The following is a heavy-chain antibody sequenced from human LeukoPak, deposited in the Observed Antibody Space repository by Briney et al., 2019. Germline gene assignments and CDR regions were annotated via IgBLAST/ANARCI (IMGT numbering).Heavy chain of an antibody. J-gene: IGHJ6*02. CDR3: AKDQMATILGYYYGMDV. D-gene: IGHD5-12*01. V-gene: IGHV3-23*01. CDR1: GFTFSGYA. CDR2: ISASGGST. Sequence: GGSLNLSCAASGFTFSGYAMSWVRQAPGQGLEWVSAISASGGSTYYADYVKGRFTISRDTSKSTLYLQTNRPMAEDTAVYYCAKDQMATILGYYYGMDVWGQGTTVTVSS.